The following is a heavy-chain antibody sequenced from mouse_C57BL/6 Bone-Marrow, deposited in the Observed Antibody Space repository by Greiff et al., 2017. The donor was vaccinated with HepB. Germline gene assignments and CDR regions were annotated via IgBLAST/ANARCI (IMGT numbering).Heavy chain of an antibody. CDR1: GFNIKDDY. CDR3: TTGELRPYFDV. D-gene: IGHD3-2*02. Sequence: VQLKESGAELVRPGASVKLSCTASGFNIKDDYMHWVKQRPEQGLEWIGWIDPENGDTEYASKFQGKATITADTSSNTAYLQLSSLTSEDTAVYYCTTGELRPYFDVWGTGTTVTVSS. CDR2: IDPENGDT. V-gene: IGHV14-4*01. J-gene: IGHJ1*03.